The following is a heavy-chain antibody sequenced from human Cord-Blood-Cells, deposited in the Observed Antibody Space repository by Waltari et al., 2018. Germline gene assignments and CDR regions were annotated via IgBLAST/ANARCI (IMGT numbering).Heavy chain of an antibody. CDR3: ATDMTGELLPLDY. Sequence: QVQLVESGGGVGEPGRSRRLSGAASGFTFSSYPMHWVRQAPGKGLEWVADISYDGSNKYYADSVKGRFTISRDNSKNTLYLQMNSLRAEDTAVYYCATDMTGELLPLDYWGQGTLVTVSS. V-gene: IGHV3-30*04. CDR2: ISYDGSNK. J-gene: IGHJ4*02. CDR1: GFTFSSYP. D-gene: IGHD1-7*01.